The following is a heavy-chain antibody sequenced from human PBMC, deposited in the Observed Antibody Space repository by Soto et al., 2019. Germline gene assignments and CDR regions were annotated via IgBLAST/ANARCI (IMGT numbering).Heavy chain of an antibody. CDR1: GTTFASPG. Sequence: ASVKVSCKASGTTFASPGFSWVRQAPGQGLEWMGWISGFNGQTNYALKFQGRVTLTTDTSTSTAYMELRSLRSDDTAVYFCARVDPRGVAVVRDYWGQGTLVTVSS. CDR2: ISGFNGQT. CDR3: ARVDPRGVAVVRDY. V-gene: IGHV1-18*01. J-gene: IGHJ4*02. D-gene: IGHD3-10*01.